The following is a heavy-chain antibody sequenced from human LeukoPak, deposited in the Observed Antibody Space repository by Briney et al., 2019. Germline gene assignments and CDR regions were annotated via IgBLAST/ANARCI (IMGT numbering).Heavy chain of an antibody. CDR1: GGSISSYY. Sequence: SETLSLTCTVSGGSISSYYWSWIRQPPGKGLEWIGSIYYSGSTYYNPSLKSRVTISVDTSKNQFSLKLSSVTAADTAVYYCARRANYYGSGSYILDVWGKGTTVTVSS. J-gene: IGHJ6*04. V-gene: IGHV4-59*12. CDR2: IYYSGST. D-gene: IGHD3-10*01. CDR3: ARRANYYGSGSYILDV.